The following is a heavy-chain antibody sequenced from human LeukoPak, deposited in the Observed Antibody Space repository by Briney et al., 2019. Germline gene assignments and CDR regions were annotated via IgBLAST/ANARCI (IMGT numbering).Heavy chain of an antibody. CDR1: GFTFSDYW. D-gene: IGHD3-22*01. CDR2: LKDDGSET. Sequence: PGGSLRLSCAASGFTFSDYWMTWVRQAPGNGLQWVGNLKDDGSETDHIDSVKGRFTISRDNAKNSLYLQVNSLRAEDTAVYYCAKDAAVGSSGYYYVPPLYYFHYWGQGTLVTVSS. V-gene: IGHV3-7*01. J-gene: IGHJ4*02. CDR3: AKDAAVGSSGYYYVPPLYYFHY.